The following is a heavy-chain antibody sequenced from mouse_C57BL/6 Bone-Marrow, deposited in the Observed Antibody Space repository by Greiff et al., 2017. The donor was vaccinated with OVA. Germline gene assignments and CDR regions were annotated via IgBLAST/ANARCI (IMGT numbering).Heavy chain of an antibody. J-gene: IGHJ2*01. Sequence: QVQLQQPGAELVKPGASVKLSCKASGYTFTSYWMHWVKQRPGRGLEWIGRTDPNSGGTKYNEKFKSKATLTVDKPSSTAYMQLSSLTSEDSAVYYCASRGFYYGSSLYYFDYWGQGTTLTVSS. CDR2: TDPNSGGT. D-gene: IGHD1-1*01. CDR1: GYTFTSYW. CDR3: ASRGFYYGSSLYYFDY. V-gene: IGHV1-72*01.